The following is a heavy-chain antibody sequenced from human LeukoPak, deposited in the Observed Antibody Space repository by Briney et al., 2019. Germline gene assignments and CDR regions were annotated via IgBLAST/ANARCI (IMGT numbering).Heavy chain of an antibody. J-gene: IGHJ4*02. V-gene: IGHV3-53*01. D-gene: IGHD1-26*01. CDR1: GFTVSSNY. CDR3: AKSSWTHSGSPTDFDY. CDR2: IYSGGST. Sequence: GRSLRLSCAASGFTVSSNYMSWVRQAPGKGLEWVSVIYSGGSTYYADSVKGRFTISRDNSKNTLYLQMNSLRAEDTAVYYCAKSSWTHSGSPTDFDYWGQGTLVTVSS.